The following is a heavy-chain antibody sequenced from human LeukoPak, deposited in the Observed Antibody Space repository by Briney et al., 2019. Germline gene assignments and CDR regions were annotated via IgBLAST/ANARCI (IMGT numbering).Heavy chain of an antibody. CDR2: IYYSGT. CDR3: ARVSLTRSRALDY. V-gene: IGHV4-59*01. D-gene: IGHD2-2*01. Sequence: PSETLSLTCTVSGGSISGYYWSWIRQPPGKGLEWIGYIYYSGTNYNPSLKSRVTISVDTSKNQFSLKLSSVTAADTAVYYCARVSLTRSRALDYWGQGTLVTVSS. J-gene: IGHJ4*02. CDR1: GGSISGYY.